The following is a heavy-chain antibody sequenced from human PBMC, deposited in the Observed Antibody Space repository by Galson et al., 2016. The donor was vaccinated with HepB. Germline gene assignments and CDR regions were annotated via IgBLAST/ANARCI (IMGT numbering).Heavy chain of an antibody. CDR2: VSHRGTT. J-gene: IGHJ5*02. CDR3: ARDRSGSYFTFDH. D-gene: IGHD1-26*01. CDR1: GDSISNYF. V-gene: IGHV4-59*01. Sequence: SETLSLTCTVSGDSISNYFWSWIRQSRGKGLEWVGYVSHRGTTNYNPSLKSRVPISVDTSRNQVSLKLTSVTAADTAVYYCARDRSGSYFTFDHWGQGALVTVSS.